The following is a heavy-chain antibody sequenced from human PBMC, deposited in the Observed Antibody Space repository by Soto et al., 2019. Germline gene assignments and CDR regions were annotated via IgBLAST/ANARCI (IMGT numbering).Heavy chain of an antibody. CDR2: IYYSGST. J-gene: IGHJ3*02. V-gene: IGHV4-61*03. D-gene: IGHD2-21*01. CDR3: ARALGGDDAFDI. Sequence: QVQLQESGPGLVKPSETLSLSCTVSGGSVSSGSYYWSWIRQPPGKGLEWIGYIYYSGSTNYNPPLKSRVTISVDTSKNHFSLKVSSVTAADTAVYYCARALGGDDAFDIWGQGTMVTVSS. CDR1: GGSVSSGSYY.